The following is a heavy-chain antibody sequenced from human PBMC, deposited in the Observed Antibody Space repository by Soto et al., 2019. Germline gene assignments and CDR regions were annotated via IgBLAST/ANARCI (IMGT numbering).Heavy chain of an antibody. CDR3: ARDLWDDLAGGESDC. V-gene: IGHV3-48*01. Sequence: EVHLVESGGGLVQPGGSLRLSCGASGFVFSSFGMNWVRQAPGKGLEWISYISYDRNKPTYYEESVKGRFTISRDNAKNSLYLQMNSLRVEDTAVYYCARDLWDDLAGGESDCWGQGTLVTVSS. CDR2: ISYDRNKPT. CDR1: GFVFSSFG. J-gene: IGHJ4*02. D-gene: IGHD3-16*01.